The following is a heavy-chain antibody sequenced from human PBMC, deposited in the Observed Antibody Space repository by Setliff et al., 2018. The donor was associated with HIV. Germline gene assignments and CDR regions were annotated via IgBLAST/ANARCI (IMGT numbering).Heavy chain of an antibody. V-gene: IGHV4-39*07. CDR3: ARLTGVDSILLLPTTLPLHAFDI. CDR2: VYYTGST. Sequence: PSETLSLTCTVSDGSISRTSYYWGWIRQPPGRGLEWIGSVYYTGSTYYNPSLKSRVTMSVDTPRNQTSLKLRSVTAADTAVYFCARLTGVDSILLLPTTLPLHAFDIWGQGAVVTVSS. D-gene: IGHD2-8*01. J-gene: IGHJ3*02. CDR1: DGSISRTSYY.